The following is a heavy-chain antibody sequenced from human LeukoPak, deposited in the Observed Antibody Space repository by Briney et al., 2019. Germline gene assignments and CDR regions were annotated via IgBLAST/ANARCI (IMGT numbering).Heavy chain of an antibody. CDR2: IKQDGREI. Sequence: GGSLRLSCAASGFTLSSYWMSWVRQAPGKGLEWVANIKQDGREIYYVDSVKGRFTISRDNAKNSLYLQMNSLRAEDTAVYYCARDPRAPTVTKGSFDYWGQGTLVTVSS. CDR3: ARDPRAPTVTKGSFDY. V-gene: IGHV3-7*01. D-gene: IGHD4-17*01. J-gene: IGHJ4*02. CDR1: GFTLSSYW.